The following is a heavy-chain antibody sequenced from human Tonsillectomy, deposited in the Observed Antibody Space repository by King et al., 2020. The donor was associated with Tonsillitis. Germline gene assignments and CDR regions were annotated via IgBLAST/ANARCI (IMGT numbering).Heavy chain of an antibody. V-gene: IGHV3-64D*06. CDR2: ISSNGGST. J-gene: IGHJ6*04. CDR3: VKGGWSSGWYEMDV. CDR1: GFTFTSYA. Sequence: VQLVESGGGLVQPGGSLRLSCSASGFTFTSYAMHWVRQAPGKGLEYVSSISSNGGSTYYAVSVKGRFTISRDNSKNTLYLQMSSLRPEDTAVYYCVKGGWSSGWYEMDVWGKGTTVTVSS. D-gene: IGHD6-19*01.